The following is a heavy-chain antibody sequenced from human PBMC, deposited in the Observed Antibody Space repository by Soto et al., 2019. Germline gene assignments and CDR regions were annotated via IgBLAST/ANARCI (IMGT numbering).Heavy chain of an antibody. V-gene: IGHV4-4*01. D-gene: IGHD3-9*01. Sequence: SETLSLTCAVSGDSISSDKWWSWIRQPPGKGLQWIGEIYHSGSTKYNPSLKSRVIISVDKSKNQFSLKLSSVTDADTAVYCCARAPHNYDILTGYYYYGMDVWGQGTTVT. J-gene: IGHJ6*02. CDR1: GDSISSDKW. CDR2: IYHSGST. CDR3: ARAPHNYDILTGYYYYGMDV.